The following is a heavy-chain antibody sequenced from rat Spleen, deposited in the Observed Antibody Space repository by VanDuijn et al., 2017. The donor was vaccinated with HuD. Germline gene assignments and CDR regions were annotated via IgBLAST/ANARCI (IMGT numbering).Heavy chain of an antibody. J-gene: IGHJ4*01. Sequence: EVQLVESGGGLVQPGRSLKLSCAASGFTFSDYNMAWVRQAPKKGLEWVATISYDGSSTYYRDSVKGRFTISRDNAKSTLYLQMDGLTSEDTDTYYCGRHGWWYGVMDAWGQGASVTVSS. V-gene: IGHV5-7*01. CDR1: GFTFSDYN. CDR3: GRHGWWYGVMDA. D-gene: IGHD1-12*02. CDR2: ISYDGSST.